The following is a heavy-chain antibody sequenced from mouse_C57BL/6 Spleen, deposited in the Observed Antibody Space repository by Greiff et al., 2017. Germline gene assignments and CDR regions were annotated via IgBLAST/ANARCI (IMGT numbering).Heavy chain of an antibody. J-gene: IGHJ4*01. CDR2: ISSGSGTI. D-gene: IGHD2-5*01. CDR3: ARRGYRNYYAMDY. CDR1: GFTFSDYG. Sequence: EVLLVESGGGLVKPGGSLKLSCAASGFTFSDYGMHWVRQAPGKGLEWVAYISSGSGTIYYADTVKGRVTISRDNAKNTLFLQLTSLRSEDTAMYYCARRGYRNYYAMDYWGQGTSVTVSS. V-gene: IGHV5-17*01.